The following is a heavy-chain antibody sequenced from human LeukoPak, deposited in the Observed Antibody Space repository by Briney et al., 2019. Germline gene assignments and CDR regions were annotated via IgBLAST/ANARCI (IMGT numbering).Heavy chain of an antibody. CDR3: ARGHARARGYSGYAGY. V-gene: IGHV1-2*02. CDR1: GYTFTGYY. CDR2: INPNSGGT. D-gene: IGHD5-12*01. Sequence: ASVKVSCKASGYTFTGYYMHWVRQAPGQGLEWMGWINPNSGGTNYAQKFQGRVTMTRDTSISTAYMELSRLRSDDTAVYYCARGHARARGYSGYAGYWGQGTLVTVSS. J-gene: IGHJ4*02.